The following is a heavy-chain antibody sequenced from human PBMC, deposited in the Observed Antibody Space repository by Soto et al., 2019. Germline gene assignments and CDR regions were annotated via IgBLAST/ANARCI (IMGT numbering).Heavy chain of an antibody. CDR1: GFTFSSYS. D-gene: IGHD2-15*01. J-gene: IGHJ4*02. CDR3: ARDFSPNGGTPYY. CDR2: ISSSSSTI. V-gene: IGHV3-48*02. Sequence: EVQLVESGGGLVQPGGSLRLSCAASGFTFSSYSMNWVRQAPGKGLEWVSYISSSSSTIYYADSVKGRFTISRDNAQNSLYLQMNSLRDEDTAVYDCARDFSPNGGTPYYWGQGTLVTVSS.